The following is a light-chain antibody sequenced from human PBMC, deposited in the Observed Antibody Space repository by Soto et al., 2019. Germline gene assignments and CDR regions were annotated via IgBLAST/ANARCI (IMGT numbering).Light chain of an antibody. CDR2: RAS. J-gene: IGKJ1*01. CDR3: KQNTFFRWT. Sequence: DIQMTQSPSTLSASMGDRVTITCRASQDIDIWLAWYQQKPGKAPKFLISRASILESGVPSRFSGSGSGTDFTLTISSLQPDDLATYSCKQNTFFRWTFAQGPRVE. V-gene: IGKV1-5*03. CDR1: QDIDIW.